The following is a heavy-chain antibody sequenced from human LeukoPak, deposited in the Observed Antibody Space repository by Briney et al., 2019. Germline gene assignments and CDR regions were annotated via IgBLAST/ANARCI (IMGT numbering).Heavy chain of an antibody. CDR2: MYHSGST. V-gene: IGHV4-38-2*01. Sequence: SETLSLTCAVSGDSISSGNYWVWFRQPPGKGLEWIGCMYHSGSTYYNPSLKSRVTISVDTSKNQFSLKLSSVTAADTAVYYCASQGGSSSPYYYYYMDVWGKGTTVTVSS. CDR1: GDSISSGNY. CDR3: ASQGGSSSPYYYYYMDV. J-gene: IGHJ6*03. D-gene: IGHD6-13*01.